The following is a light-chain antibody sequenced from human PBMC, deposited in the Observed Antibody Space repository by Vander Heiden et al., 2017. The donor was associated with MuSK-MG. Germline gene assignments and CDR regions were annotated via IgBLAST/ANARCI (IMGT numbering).Light chain of an antibody. CDR3: QQCDSTPWT. V-gene: IGKV1-39*01. J-gene: IGKJ1*01. CDR2: AAS. CDR1: QSISSY. Sequence: DIQMTQSPSSLSASVGDRVTITCRASQSISSYLNWYQQKPGKAPKLLIYAASSLQSGVPSRFSGSGSGTDFTLTISRLQPEDFATYYCQQCDSTPWTFGQGTKVELK.